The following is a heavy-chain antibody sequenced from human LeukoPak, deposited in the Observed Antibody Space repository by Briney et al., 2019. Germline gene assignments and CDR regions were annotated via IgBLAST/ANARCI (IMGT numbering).Heavy chain of an antibody. CDR2: ISSSSSYI. CDR3: ARSPDGYKSYY. Sequence: GGSLRLSCAASGFTFCSYSMNWVRQAPGKGLEWVSSISSSSSYIYYADSVKGRFTISRDNAKNSLYLQMNSLRAEDTAVYYCARSPDGYKSYYWGQGTLVTVSS. D-gene: IGHD5-24*01. CDR1: GFTFCSYS. J-gene: IGHJ4*02. V-gene: IGHV3-21*01.